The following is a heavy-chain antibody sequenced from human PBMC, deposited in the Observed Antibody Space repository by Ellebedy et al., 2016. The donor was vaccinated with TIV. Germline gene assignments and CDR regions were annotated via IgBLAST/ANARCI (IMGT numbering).Heavy chain of an antibody. J-gene: IGHJ6*02. D-gene: IGHD3-3*01. CDR3: ARDAIQFLEWVYKYGMDV. V-gene: IGHV1-3*04. Sequence: ASVKVSCKTSGYVFTYYAMHWVRQAPGQRLEWMGWINTGNGKTKYSQNFQDRVTITRDTSASTAYMELSSLTSDDTAVYYCARDAIQFLEWVYKYGMDVWGQGTTVTVSS. CDR2: INTGNGKT. CDR1: GYVFTYYA.